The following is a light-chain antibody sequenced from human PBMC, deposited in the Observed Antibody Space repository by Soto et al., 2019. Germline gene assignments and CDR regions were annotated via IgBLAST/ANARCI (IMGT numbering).Light chain of an antibody. J-gene: IGKJ2*01. CDR3: QQYNNWPPYT. CDR2: GAS. CDR1: QSVSNY. V-gene: IGKV3-15*01. Sequence: EIVLTQSPATLSLSPGERATLSCRASQSVSNYLAWYQQRPGQAPRLLIYGASTRATGIPARFSGSGSGTEFTLTISSLQSEDFEVYYCQQYNNWPPYTFGQGPKVDIK.